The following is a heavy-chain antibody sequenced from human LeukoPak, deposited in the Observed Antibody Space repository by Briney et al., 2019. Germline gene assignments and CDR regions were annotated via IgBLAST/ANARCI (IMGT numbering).Heavy chain of an antibody. CDR1: GFTFSSYS. D-gene: IGHD6-6*01. V-gene: IGHV3-48*01. CDR2: ISSSSSTR. Sequence: PGGSLRLSCAASGFTFSSYSMNRVRHAPGKGLEWVSYISSSSSTRYYADSVNGRFTISRDNAKNSLYLQMNSLRAEDTAVYYCARGSSSSNFDCWGQGTLVTVSS. CDR3: ARGSSSSNFDC. J-gene: IGHJ4*02.